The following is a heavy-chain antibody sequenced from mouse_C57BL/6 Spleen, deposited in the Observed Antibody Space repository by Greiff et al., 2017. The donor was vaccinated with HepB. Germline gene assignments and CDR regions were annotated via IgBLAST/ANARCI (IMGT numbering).Heavy chain of an antibody. Sequence: EVQVVESGGDLVKPGGSLKLSCAASGFTFSSYGMSWVRQTPDKRLEWVATISSGGSYTYYPDSVKGRFTISRDNAKNTLYLQMSSLKSEDTAMYYCARQLRDWYFDVWGTGTTVTVSS. D-gene: IGHD1-1*01. J-gene: IGHJ1*03. V-gene: IGHV5-6*01. CDR2: ISSGGSYT. CDR3: ARQLRDWYFDV. CDR1: GFTFSSYG.